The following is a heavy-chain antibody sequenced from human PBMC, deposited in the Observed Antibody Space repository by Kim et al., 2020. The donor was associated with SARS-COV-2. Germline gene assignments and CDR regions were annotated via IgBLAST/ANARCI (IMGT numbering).Heavy chain of an antibody. CDR2: ISSNGGST. V-gene: IGHV3-64*05. CDR3: VKGYTSSWDLFDY. J-gene: IGHJ4*02. CDR1: GFTFSRYT. D-gene: IGHD6-13*01. Sequence: GGSLRLSCSASGFTFSRYTIHWVRQAPGKGLEFVSAISSNGGSTYYADSVKGRFTISRDNSKNTLYVQMSSLRSEDTAVYFCVKGYTSSWDLFDYWGQGTLVTVSS.